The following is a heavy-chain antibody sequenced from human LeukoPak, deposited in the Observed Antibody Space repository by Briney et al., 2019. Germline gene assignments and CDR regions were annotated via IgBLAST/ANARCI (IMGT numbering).Heavy chain of an antibody. J-gene: IGHJ4*02. CDR1: GYTFTGYY. D-gene: IGHD3-22*01. CDR3: AREGYYDSSGPFDY. V-gene: IGHV1-2*04. Sequence: GASVKVSCKASGYTFTGYYMHWVRQAPGQGLEWMGWINPNSGGTNYAQKFQGWVTMTRDTSISTAYMELSRLRSDDTAVNYCAREGYYDSSGPFDYWGQGTLVTVSS. CDR2: INPNSGGT.